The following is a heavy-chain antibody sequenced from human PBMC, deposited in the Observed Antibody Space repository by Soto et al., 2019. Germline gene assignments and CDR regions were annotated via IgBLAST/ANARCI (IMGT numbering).Heavy chain of an antibody. V-gene: IGHV3-7*01. D-gene: IGHD4-17*01. CDR3: ARDSDYGDYGDAFDI. CDR2: IKQDGSEK. CDR1: GFTFSSYW. Sequence: GGSLRLSCSASGFTFSSYWMSWVRQAPGKGLEWVANIKQDGSEKYYVDSVKGRFTISRDNAKNSLYLQMNSLRAEDTAVYYCARDSDYGDYGDAFDIWGQGTMVTVSS. J-gene: IGHJ3*02.